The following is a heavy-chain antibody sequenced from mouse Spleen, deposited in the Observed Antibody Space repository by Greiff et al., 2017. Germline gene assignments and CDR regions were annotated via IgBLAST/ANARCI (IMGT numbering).Heavy chain of an antibody. CDR1: GFSLTSYG. D-gene: IGHD2-2*01. J-gene: IGHJ3*01. Sequence: QVQLKESGPGLVQPSQSLSITCTVSGFSLTSYGVHWVRQSPGKGLEWLGVIWSGGSTDYNAAFISRLSISKDNSKSQVFFKMNSLQADDTAIYYSARKGAYGYDSFAYCGQGTLFTVSA. CDR2: IWSGGST. CDR3: ARKGAYGYDSFAY. V-gene: IGHV2-2*01.